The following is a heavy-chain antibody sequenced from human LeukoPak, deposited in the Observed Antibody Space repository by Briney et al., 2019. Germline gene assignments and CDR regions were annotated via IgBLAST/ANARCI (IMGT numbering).Heavy chain of an antibody. CDR1: GFTFSSYG. D-gene: IGHD3-3*01. V-gene: IGHV3-30*02. CDR2: IRYDGSNK. J-gene: IGHJ4*02. Sequence: GGSLRLSCAASGFTFSSYGMHWVRQAPGKGLEWVAFIRYDGSNKYYADSVKGRFTISRDNSKNTLYLQMNSLRAEDTAVYYCAKAPQFDFWSGYHDYWGQGTLVTVSS. CDR3: AKAPQFDFWSGYHDY.